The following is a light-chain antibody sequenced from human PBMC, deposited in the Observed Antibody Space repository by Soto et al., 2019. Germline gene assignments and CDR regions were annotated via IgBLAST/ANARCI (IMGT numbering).Light chain of an antibody. CDR2: DAS. CDR1: QSVSSN. CDR3: QQYGSSPYT. J-gene: IGKJ2*01. V-gene: IGKV3D-11*03. Sequence: ENVLTQSPATLSLSPGERATLSCRASQSVSSNLAWYQQKPGQAPRLLIYDASNRATGIPARFSGSGSGTDFTLTISSLQPEDFAMYYCQQYGSSPYTFGQGTKLENK.